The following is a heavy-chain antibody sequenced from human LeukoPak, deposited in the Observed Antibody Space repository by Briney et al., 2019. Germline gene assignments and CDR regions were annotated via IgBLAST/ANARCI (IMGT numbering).Heavy chain of an antibody. Sequence: GGSLRLSCAASGYTFSSYAMSWVRQAPGKGLEWVSAISGSGGSTYHADPVKGRFTVSRDNSKNTLYLQMNSLRAEDTAVYYCAKVGVAGSGYYYFDYWGQGTLVTVSS. V-gene: IGHV3-23*01. CDR1: GYTFSSYA. CDR3: AKVGVAGSGYYYFDY. D-gene: IGHD3-22*01. CDR2: ISGSGGST. J-gene: IGHJ4*02.